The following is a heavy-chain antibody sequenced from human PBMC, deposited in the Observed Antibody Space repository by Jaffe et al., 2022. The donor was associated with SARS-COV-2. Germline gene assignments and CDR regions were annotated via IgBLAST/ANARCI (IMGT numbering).Heavy chain of an antibody. V-gene: IGHV4-59*01. J-gene: IGHJ4*02. CDR3: LGGSNYAEY. CDR2: IYYSGST. D-gene: IGHD3-16*01. CDR1: GGSISSYY. Sequence: QVQLQESGPGLVKPSETLSLTCTVSGGSISSYYWSWIRQPPGKGLEWIGYIYYSGSTNYNPSLKSRVTISVDTSKNQFSLKLSSVTAADTAVYYCLGGSNYAEYWGQGTLVTVSS.